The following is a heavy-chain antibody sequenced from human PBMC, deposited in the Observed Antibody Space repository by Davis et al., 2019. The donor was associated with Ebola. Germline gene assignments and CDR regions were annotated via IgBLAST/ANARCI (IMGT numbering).Heavy chain of an antibody. CDR1: GFTFSTYA. V-gene: IGHV3-21*04. D-gene: IGHD2-2*01. J-gene: IGHJ3*02. Sequence: PAGSLRLSCAASGFTFSTYAMSWVRQAPGKGLEWVSSISSSSSYIYYADSVKGRFTISRDNAKNSLYLQMNSLRAEDTAVYYCARAPIVVVPAAILGAFDIWGQGTMVTVSS. CDR3: ARAPIVVVPAAILGAFDI. CDR2: ISSSSSYI.